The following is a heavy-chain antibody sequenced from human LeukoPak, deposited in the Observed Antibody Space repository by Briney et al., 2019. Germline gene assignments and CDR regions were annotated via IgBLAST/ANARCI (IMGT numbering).Heavy chain of an antibody. D-gene: IGHD4-23*01. Sequence: PGGSLRLSCVASGFTFNNYWMNWVRQAPGKGLEWVAKINQNGSEKFYVDSVKGRFTISRDNAKNSLYLQMNSLRAEDTAVYHCARYGGYPLFDYWGQGTLVTVSS. CDR1: GFTFNNYW. V-gene: IGHV3-7*05. CDR2: INQNGSEK. J-gene: IGHJ4*02. CDR3: ARYGGYPLFDY.